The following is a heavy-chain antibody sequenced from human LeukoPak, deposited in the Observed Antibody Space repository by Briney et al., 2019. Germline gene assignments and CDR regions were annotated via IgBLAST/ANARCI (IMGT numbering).Heavy chain of an antibody. CDR1: GYTFTSYG. D-gene: IGHD5-24*01. V-gene: IGHV1-18*01. CDR3: ARVLDGYNYDPFEDY. J-gene: IGHJ4*02. Sequence: ASVKVSCKASGYTFTSYGISWVRQAPGQGLEWMGWISAYNGNTNYAQKLQGRVTMTTDTSTSTAYMELRSLRSDDTAVYYCARVLDGYNYDPFEDYWGQGTLVTVSS. CDR2: ISAYNGNT.